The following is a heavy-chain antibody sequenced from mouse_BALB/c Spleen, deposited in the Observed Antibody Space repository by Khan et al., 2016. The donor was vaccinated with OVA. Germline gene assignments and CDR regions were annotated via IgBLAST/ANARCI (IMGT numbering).Heavy chain of an antibody. D-gene: IGHD1-1*01. J-gene: IGHJ4*01. V-gene: IGHV3-2*02. CDR3: ARKNYYGYAMDY. CDR1: GYSITSGYA. CDR2: ISYSGST. Sequence: VQLKESGPGLVKPSQSLSLTCTVTGYSITSGYAWNWIRQFPGNKPEWMGYISYSGSTSYNPSLRSRISITRDTSKNQFFLQLNSVTTEDTATYYCARKNYYGYAMDYWGQGTSVTVSS.